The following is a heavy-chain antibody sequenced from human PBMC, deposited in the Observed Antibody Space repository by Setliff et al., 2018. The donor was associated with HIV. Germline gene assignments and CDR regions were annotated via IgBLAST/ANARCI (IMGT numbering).Heavy chain of an antibody. Sequence: PSETLSLTCTVSGGSISSYYWSWIRLPPGKGLEWIGYIYYSGSTNYNPSLKSRVTISVDTSKNQFSLKLSSVTAADTAVYYCASGEYNYGYRFDYWGQGTLVTSPQ. CDR1: GGSISSYY. D-gene: IGHD5-18*01. CDR3: ASGEYNYGYRFDY. V-gene: IGHV4-59*01. CDR2: IYYSGST. J-gene: IGHJ4*02.